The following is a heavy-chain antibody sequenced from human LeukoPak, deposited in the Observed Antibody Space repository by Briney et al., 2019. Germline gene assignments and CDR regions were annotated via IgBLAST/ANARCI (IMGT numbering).Heavy chain of an antibody. V-gene: IGHV3-43*01. J-gene: IGHJ4*02. CDR2: ITWDGGST. CDR3: ATERQRYFRY. Sequence: GGSLRLSCAASGFTFDDYTLHWVRQAPGKGLEWVSLITWDGGSTFYADSVKGRFTISRDNSKNSLYLQMNSLRTEDTALYYCATERQRYFRYWGQGTLVTVSS. CDR1: GFTFDDYT.